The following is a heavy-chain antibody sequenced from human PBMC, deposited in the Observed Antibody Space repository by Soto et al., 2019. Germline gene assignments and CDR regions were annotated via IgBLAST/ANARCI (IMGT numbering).Heavy chain of an antibody. CDR1: GFTFFNYA. Sequence: GGSLRLSCAASGFTFFNYAMNWVRQAPGKGLEWVSAVSGSGGGNTYYADSVKGRFTISRDNSKNTLYLQMNSLRAEDTAVYYCAKGPSRAIYGMDVWGQGTTVTVS. V-gene: IGHV3-23*01. CDR3: AKGPSRAIYGMDV. CDR2: VSGSGGGNT. J-gene: IGHJ6*02.